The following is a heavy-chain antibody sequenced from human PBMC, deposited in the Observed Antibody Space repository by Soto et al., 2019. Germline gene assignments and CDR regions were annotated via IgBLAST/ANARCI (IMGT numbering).Heavy chain of an antibody. CDR3: ATQIMITFGQVLAMGS. V-gene: IGHV3-21*01. J-gene: IGHJ4*02. CDR2: ISRDSTYI. CDR1: GFTFSSYS. D-gene: IGHD3-16*02. Sequence: KPWGSLRLSCAASGFTFSSYSMNWVRQAPGKGLEWVSSISRDSTYIYYADSLKGRLNISRDNAKNSLYLQMNSLRAEDTAVYYCATQIMITFGQVLAMGSWGQGTMVSVSS.